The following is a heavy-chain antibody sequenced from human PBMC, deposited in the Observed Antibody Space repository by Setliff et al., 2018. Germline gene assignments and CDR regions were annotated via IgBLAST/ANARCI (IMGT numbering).Heavy chain of an antibody. J-gene: IGHJ4*02. D-gene: IGHD6-6*01. CDR1: GLTFSTYW. CDR3: ASTQRGTSSEC. CDR2: INQDGSQK. Sequence: GGSLRLSCAASGLTFSTYWMSWVRQAPGKGLEWVANINQDGSQKYYVGSVRGRFTISRDNAKSSLYLQMNSLRGEDTAMYYCASTQRGTSSECWGQGTLVTVSS. V-gene: IGHV3-7*01.